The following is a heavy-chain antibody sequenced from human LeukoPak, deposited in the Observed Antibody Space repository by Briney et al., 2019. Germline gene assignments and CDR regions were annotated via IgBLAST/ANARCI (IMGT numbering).Heavy chain of an antibody. CDR2: IIPIFGTA. CDR3: ARAPITMIVVDLGYYGMDV. V-gene: IGHV1-69*13. Sequence: SVTVSCKASGGTFSSYAISWVRQAPGQGLEWMGGIIPIFGTANYAQKFQGRVTITADESTSTTYMGLSSLRSEDTAVYYCARAPITMIVVDLGYYGMDVWGQGTTVTVSS. J-gene: IGHJ6*02. D-gene: IGHD3-22*01. CDR1: GGTFSSYA.